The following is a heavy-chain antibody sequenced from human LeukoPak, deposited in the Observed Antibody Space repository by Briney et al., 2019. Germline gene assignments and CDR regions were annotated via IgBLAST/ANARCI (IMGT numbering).Heavy chain of an antibody. D-gene: IGHD2-2*01. CDR1: GGSFSGYY. J-gene: IGHJ6*03. CDR2: INHSGST. CDR3: ARQRIVVVPAAKNYYYMDV. V-gene: IGHV4-34*01. Sequence: PSETLFLTCAVYGGSFSGYYWSWIRQPPGKGLEWIGEINHSGSTNYNPSLKSRVTISVDTSKNQFSLKLSSVTAADTAVYYCARQRIVVVPAAKNYYYMDVWGKGTTVTVSS.